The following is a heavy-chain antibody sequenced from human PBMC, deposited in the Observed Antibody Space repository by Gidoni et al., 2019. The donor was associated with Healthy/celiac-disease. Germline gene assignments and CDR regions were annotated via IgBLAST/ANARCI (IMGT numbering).Heavy chain of an antibody. Sequence: QVQLVQSGAEVKKPGSSVKVSCKASGGTFSSYAISWVRQAPGQGLEWMGGIIPSFGTANYAQKFQGRVTITADKSTSTAYMELSSLRSEDTAVYYCARDVTSDIVDYYYMDVWGKGTTVTVSS. CDR3: ARDVTSDIVDYYYMDV. CDR2: IIPSFGTA. V-gene: IGHV1-69*06. J-gene: IGHJ6*03. D-gene: IGHD2-15*01. CDR1: GGTFSSYA.